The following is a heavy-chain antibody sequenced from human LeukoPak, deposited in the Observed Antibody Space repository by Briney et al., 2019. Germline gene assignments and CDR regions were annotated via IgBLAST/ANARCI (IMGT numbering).Heavy chain of an antibody. Sequence: SETLSLTCAVYGGSFIGYYWSWIRQPPGKGLEWIGEINHFGSTNYNPSLKSRVTISVDTSKNQFSLNMSSVTAADTVVYYCARETVVVTAAYFDYWGQGTLVTVSS. CDR3: ARETVVVTAAYFDY. CDR1: GGSFIGYY. D-gene: IGHD2-21*02. CDR2: INHFGST. J-gene: IGHJ4*02. V-gene: IGHV4-34*01.